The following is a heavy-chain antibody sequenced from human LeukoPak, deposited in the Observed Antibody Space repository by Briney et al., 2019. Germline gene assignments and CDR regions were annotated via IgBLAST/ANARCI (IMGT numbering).Heavy chain of an antibody. J-gene: IGHJ4*02. CDR1: GGPISSYY. Sequence: SSDTLSLPCTVSGGPISSYYWSWIRQPAGKGLEWIGRIYTSGSTNYNPSLKSRVTMSVDTSKNQFSLKLSSVTAGDTAVYYCARIDSSGWYLYYFDYWGQGTLVTVSS. D-gene: IGHD6-19*01. CDR3: ARIDSSGWYLYYFDY. V-gene: IGHV4-4*07. CDR2: IYTSGST.